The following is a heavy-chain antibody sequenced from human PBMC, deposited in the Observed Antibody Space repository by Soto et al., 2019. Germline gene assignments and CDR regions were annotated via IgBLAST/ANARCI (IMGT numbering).Heavy chain of an antibody. J-gene: IGHJ6*02. V-gene: IGHV1-3*01. CDR3: ARDLERYYSDGSGFLGPTSYGMDV. D-gene: IGHD3-22*01. CDR2: INAGNGNT. Sequence: ASVEAISKAPRYAINSYAMRSVRQAAEQRLACMGWINAGNGNTKYSQKFQGRVTITRDTSASTAYMELSSLRSEDTAVYYCARDLERYYSDGSGFLGPTSYGMDVWGQGTTVTVSS. CDR1: RYAINSYA.